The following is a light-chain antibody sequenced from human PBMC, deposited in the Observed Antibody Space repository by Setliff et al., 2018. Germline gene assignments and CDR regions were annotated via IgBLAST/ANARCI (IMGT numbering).Light chain of an antibody. V-gene: IGLV2-8*01. Sequence: QSALAQPPSASGSPGQSVTISCTGTSSDVGGYNYVSWYQQHPGKAPKLMNYEVSKRPSGVPDRFSGSKSGNTASLTVSGLQAEDEADYYCSSYAGSNNPYVFGTGTKV. CDR3: SSYAGSNNPYV. CDR1: SSDVGGYNY. CDR2: EVS. J-gene: IGLJ1*01.